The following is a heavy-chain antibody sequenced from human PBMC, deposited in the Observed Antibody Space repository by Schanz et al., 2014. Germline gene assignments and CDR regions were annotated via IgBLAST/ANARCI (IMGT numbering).Heavy chain of an antibody. Sequence: VQLVESGGGVVQPGRSLRLSCAASGFTFSSYAMSWVRRAPGKGLEWVSAISGGGGTTYYADSVKGRFTISRDNSKNTLYLQMNSLRAEDTAVYYCAKGRFGELSAFDIWGQGTMVTVSS. V-gene: IGHV3-23*04. D-gene: IGHD3-10*01. CDR3: AKGRFGELSAFDI. J-gene: IGHJ3*02. CDR1: GFTFSSYA. CDR2: ISGGGGTT.